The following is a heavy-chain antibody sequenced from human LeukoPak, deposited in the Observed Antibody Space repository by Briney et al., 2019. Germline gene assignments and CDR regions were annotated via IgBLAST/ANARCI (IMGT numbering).Heavy chain of an antibody. V-gene: IGHV3-23*01. CDR3: AKFRSMIVSSGWSDFDY. D-gene: IGHD6-19*01. CDR2: ISGSGGST. Sequence: GGSLRLSCAASGFTFSSYAMSWVRQAPGKGLEWVSGISGSGGSTYYADSVKGRFTISRDNSKNTLYLQTNSLRAEDTAVYYCAKFRSMIVSSGWSDFDYWGQGTLVTVSS. CDR1: GFTFSSYA. J-gene: IGHJ4*02.